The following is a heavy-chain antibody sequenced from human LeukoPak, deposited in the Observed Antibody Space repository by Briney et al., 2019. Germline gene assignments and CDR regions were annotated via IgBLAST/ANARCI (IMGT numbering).Heavy chain of an antibody. V-gene: IGHV1-69*01. CDR2: IIPIFGTA. CDR1: GGTFGSYA. D-gene: IGHD3-16*02. Sequence: SVKVSCKASGGTFGSYAISWVRQAPGQGLEWMGGIIPIFGTANYAQKFQGRVTITADESTSTAYMKLSSLRSEDTAVYYCARVSRLGELSYYFCYWGQGTLVTVSS. J-gene: IGHJ4*02. CDR3: ARVSRLGELSYYFCY.